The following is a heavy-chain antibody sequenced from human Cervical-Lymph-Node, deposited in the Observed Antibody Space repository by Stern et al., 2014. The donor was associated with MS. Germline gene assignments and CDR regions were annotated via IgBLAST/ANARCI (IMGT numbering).Heavy chain of an antibody. D-gene: IGHD2-15*01. V-gene: IGHV3-33*01. CDR2: ISHDGSNK. CDR1: GITFKNYD. Sequence: QVQLVESGGGVVQPGRSLRVSCSASGITFKNYDMHWVRQAPGKGLEWMALISHDGSNKRYADSVKGRFTVSRDNSKSTLFLQMDSLRVEDTAVYYCATDFIRWKHTIDDWGQGTPVTVSS. J-gene: IGHJ4*02. CDR3: ATDFIRWKHTIDD.